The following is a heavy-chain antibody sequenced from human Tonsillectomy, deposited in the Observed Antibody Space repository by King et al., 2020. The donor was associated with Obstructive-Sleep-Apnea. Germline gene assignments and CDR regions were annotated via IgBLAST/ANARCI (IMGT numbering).Heavy chain of an antibody. CDR2: IKNSGMTT. V-gene: IGHV3-11*01. J-gene: IGHJ2*01. CDR1: GFTFRDYN. CDR3: ARAVIATIVDWHFDL. D-gene: IGHD5-24*01. Sequence: VQLVEAGGGLVKPGGSLRLSCAASGFTFRDYNMSWIRQAPGKGLEWVSYIKNSGMTTYYADSVKGRFSISRDNAKNSLYLQMNSLTVGDTAVYYCARAVIATIVDWHFDLWGRGTLVTVSS.